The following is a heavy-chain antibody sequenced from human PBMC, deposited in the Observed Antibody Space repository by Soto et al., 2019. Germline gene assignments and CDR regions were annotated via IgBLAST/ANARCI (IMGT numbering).Heavy chain of an antibody. J-gene: IGHJ6*02. CDR3: ARGVPGHYATDV. V-gene: IGHV1-3*01. CDR1: GYTFTSYA. Sequence: ASVKVSCKDSGYTFTSYAMQWVRQAPGQRLEWMGWINAGNGNTKYSQKFQGRVTITRDTSASTAYMELSSLRSEDTAVYYCARGVPGHYATDVWGQGTTVTVSS. CDR2: INAGNGNT.